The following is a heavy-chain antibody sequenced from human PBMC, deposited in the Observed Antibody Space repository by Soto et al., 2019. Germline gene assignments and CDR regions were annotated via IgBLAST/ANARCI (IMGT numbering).Heavy chain of an antibody. V-gene: IGHV3-33*01. D-gene: IGHD5-18*01. Sequence: QVKLVESGGGVVQPGRSLRLSCAASGFTFSSYGMHWVRQAPGKGLEWVALIWYDGSNKYYADSVKGRFTISRDNSKNTLFLQMNSLRAEDTAVYYCARGLWSFDYWGQGTLVTVSS. CDR3: ARGLWSFDY. CDR1: GFTFSSYG. J-gene: IGHJ4*02. CDR2: IWYDGSNK.